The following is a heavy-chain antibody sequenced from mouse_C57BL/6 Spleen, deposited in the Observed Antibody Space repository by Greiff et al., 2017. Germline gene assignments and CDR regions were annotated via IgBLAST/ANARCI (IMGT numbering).Heavy chain of an antibody. V-gene: IGHV1-61*01. J-gene: IGHJ4*01. CDR2: IYPSDSET. Sequence: QVQLQQPGAELVRPGSSVKLSCKASGYTFTSYWMDWVKQRPGQGLEWIGNIYPSDSETHYTQKFKDKATLTVEKSSSTAYMQRSSLTSEDSTVYYGARWDYGSSYAMDYGGQGTSVTVSS. CDR1: GYTFTSYW. D-gene: IGHD1-1*01. CDR3: ARWDYGSSYAMDY.